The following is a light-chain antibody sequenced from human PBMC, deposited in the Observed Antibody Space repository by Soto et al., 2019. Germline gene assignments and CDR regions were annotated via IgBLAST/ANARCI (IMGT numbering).Light chain of an antibody. Sequence: EIVLTQSPGTLSLSPGERATLSCRASQSVTSSYLAWYQLKPGQAPRLVIYGASSRATGIPDRFSGSGSGTDFTLTISRLEPXXXXXXXXQXXXXSPWTFGQGTKVEIK. CDR3: QXXXXSPWT. V-gene: IGKV3-20*01. J-gene: IGKJ1*01. CDR1: QSVTSSY. CDR2: GAS.